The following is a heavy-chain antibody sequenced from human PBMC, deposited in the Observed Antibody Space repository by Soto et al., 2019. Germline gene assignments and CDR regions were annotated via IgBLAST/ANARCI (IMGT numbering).Heavy chain of an antibody. D-gene: IGHD3-22*01. J-gene: IGHJ1*01. CDR1: GFSLSTSGVG. Sequence: QITLKESGPTLVKPTQTLTLTCTFSGFSLSTSGVGVGWIRQPPGKALEWLALIYLDDDKRYSPSLKSSLTINNDTSKNQVVLTMTNMDPGDTATYYCAHLTYYYESSGYYSRAEYFQHWGQGTLVTVSS. CDR2: IYLDDDK. V-gene: IGHV2-5*02. CDR3: AHLTYYYESSGYYSRAEYFQH.